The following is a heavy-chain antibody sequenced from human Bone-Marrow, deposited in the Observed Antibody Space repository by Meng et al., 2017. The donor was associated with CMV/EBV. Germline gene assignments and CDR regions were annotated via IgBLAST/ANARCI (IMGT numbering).Heavy chain of an antibody. Sequence: GESLKISCAASGFTFSDYYMNWIRQAPGKGLEWISYISNRGETIYYADSVKGRFTISRDNAKNSLFLQMNSLRGDDTAVYYCARVEGTYSYSSFDSWGQGTLVTVSS. CDR2: ISNRGETI. CDR1: GFTFSDYY. J-gene: IGHJ4*02. CDR3: ARVEGTYSYSSFDS. D-gene: IGHD4-11*01. V-gene: IGHV3-11*01.